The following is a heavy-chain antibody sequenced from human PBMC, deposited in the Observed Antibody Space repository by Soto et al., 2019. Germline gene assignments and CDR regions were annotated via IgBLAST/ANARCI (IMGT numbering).Heavy chain of an antibody. V-gene: IGHV3-30-3*01. CDR1: GFTFSSYA. J-gene: IGHJ4*02. D-gene: IGHD2-15*01. CDR3: ARPPVGYCSGGSCSGAPFDY. CDR2: ISYDGSNK. Sequence: GSLRLSCAASGFTFSSYAMHWVRQAPGKGLEWVAVISYDGSNKYYADSVKGRFTISRDNSKNTLYLQMNSLRAEDTAVYYCARPPVGYCSGGSCSGAPFDYWGQGTLVTVSS.